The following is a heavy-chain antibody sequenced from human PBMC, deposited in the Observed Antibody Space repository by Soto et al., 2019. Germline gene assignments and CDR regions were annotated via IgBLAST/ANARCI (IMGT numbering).Heavy chain of an antibody. CDR2: LVRSGSAT. CDR3: SKGERSTIRKSFDP. D-gene: IGHD1-1*01. J-gene: IGHJ5*02. CDR1: GFKTRFYS. V-gene: IGHV3-23*01. Sequence: GSLRLSCTASGFKTRFYSMSRARQTPGKGLEAVASLVRSGSATYYADSVRGRITLSIDASKDTLFLQMSNLRAEDTALSSCSKGERSTIRKSFDPWGQGTLVTVSS.